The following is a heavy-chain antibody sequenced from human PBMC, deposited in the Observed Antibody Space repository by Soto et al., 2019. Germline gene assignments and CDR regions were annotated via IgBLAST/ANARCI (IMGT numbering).Heavy chain of an antibody. Sequence: GESLKISCNLSGYSFTNYWIGWVRQMPGKGLEWMGSIYPGDSDTRYSPSFQGQVTISADKSISTAYLQWSSLKASDTAMYYCARSLYGRMDIFDYWGQGTLVTVSS. CDR2: IYPGDSDT. V-gene: IGHV5-51*01. CDR1: GYSFTNYW. D-gene: IGHD2-2*02. CDR3: ARSLYGRMDIFDY. J-gene: IGHJ4*02.